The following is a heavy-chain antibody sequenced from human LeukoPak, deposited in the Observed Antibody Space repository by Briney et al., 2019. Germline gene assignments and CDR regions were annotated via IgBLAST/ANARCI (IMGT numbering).Heavy chain of an antibody. J-gene: IGHJ4*02. CDR3: ARQQLKTMASFNY. CDR1: GGSISSYS. D-gene: IGHD4/OR15-4a*01. V-gene: IGHV4-4*07. Sequence: SETLSLTCTVSGGSISSYSWSWIRLPAGKGLEWIGRINPSGSTNYNPSLKSRVTMSLDTSKNQFSLKLNSVTAADTAVYYCARQQLKTMASFNYWGQGTLVTVSS. CDR2: INPSGST.